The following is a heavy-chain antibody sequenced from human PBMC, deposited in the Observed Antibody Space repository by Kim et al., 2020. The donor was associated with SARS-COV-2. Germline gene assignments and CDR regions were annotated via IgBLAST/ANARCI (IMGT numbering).Heavy chain of an antibody. Sequence: SVKGRFTISRDNSKNTLYRQMNSLRAEDTAVYYCAKAHHYYGSGSYPDYWGQGTLVTVSS. CDR3: AKAHHYYGSGSYPDY. J-gene: IGHJ4*02. D-gene: IGHD3-10*01. V-gene: IGHV3-23*01.